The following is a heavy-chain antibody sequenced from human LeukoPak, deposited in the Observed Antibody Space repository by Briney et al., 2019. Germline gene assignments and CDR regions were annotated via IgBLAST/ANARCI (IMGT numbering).Heavy chain of an antibody. CDR2: IYSGGTT. CDR1: GFTVSSNY. J-gene: IGHJ6*03. V-gene: IGHV3-53*01. Sequence: GGSLRLSCAVSGFTVSSNYMSWVRQAPGKGLEWVSVIYSGGTTYYADSVKGRFTISRDNAKNSLYLQMNSLRAEDTAVYYCAKYQSGYYYYYMDVWGKGTTVTVSS. D-gene: IGHD1-1*01. CDR3: AKYQSGYYYYYMDV.